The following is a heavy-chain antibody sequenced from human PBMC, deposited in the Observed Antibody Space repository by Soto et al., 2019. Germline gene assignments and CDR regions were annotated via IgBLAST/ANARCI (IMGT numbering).Heavy chain of an antibody. J-gene: IGHJ4*02. V-gene: IGHV3-11*01. Sequence: VQVVESGGGLVKPGGSLRLSRAASGFTFSDYYMGWVRQAPGKGLEWVAYISQSSTAIYNADSVRGRFIISRDNAESSLYLQMNSLTAEDTAMYYCARWSSAFDYWGQGTLVTVSS. CDR2: ISQSSTAI. CDR3: ARWSSAFDY. CDR1: GFTFSDYY.